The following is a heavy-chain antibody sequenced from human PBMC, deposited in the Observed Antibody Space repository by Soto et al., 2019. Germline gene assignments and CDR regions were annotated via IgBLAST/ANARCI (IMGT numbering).Heavy chain of an antibody. CDR3: ARGDIRSGYDYYYYGMDV. CDR1: GGTFSSYA. Sequence: QVQLVQSGAEVKKPGSSVKVSCKASGGTFSSYAISWVRQAPGQGLEWMGGIIPIFGTANYAQKFQGRVTITADESTSTAYMELSSVRSEDTAVYYCARGDIRSGYDYYYYGMDVWGQGTTVTVSS. J-gene: IGHJ6*02. CDR2: IIPIFGTA. V-gene: IGHV1-69*12. D-gene: IGHD5-12*01.